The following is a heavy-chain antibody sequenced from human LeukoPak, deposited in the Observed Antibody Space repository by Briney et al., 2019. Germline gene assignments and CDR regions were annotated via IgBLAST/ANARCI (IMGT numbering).Heavy chain of an antibody. CDR2: ISSSGSTI. J-gene: IGHJ4*02. V-gene: IGHV3-48*03. CDR3: ARGGENYYGSGSQDY. Sequence: GVSLRLSCAASGFTFSSYEMNWVRQAPGKGLEWVSYISSSGSTIYYADSVKGRFTISRDNTKNSLYLQMNSLRGEDTAVYYCARGGENYYGSGSQDYWGQGSLVTVSS. CDR1: GFTFSSYE. D-gene: IGHD3-10*01.